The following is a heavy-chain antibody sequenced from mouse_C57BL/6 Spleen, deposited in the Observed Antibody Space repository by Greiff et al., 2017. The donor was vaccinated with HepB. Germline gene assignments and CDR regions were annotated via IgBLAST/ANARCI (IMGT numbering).Heavy chain of an antibody. V-gene: IGHV1-80*01. CDR3: ARDDSNYVWFAY. CDR1: GYAFSSYW. CDR2: IYPGDGDT. J-gene: IGHJ3*01. Sequence: VKLQESGAELVKPGASVKISCKASGYAFSSYWMNWVKQRPGKGLEWIGQIYPGDGDTNYNGKFKGKATLTADKSSSTAYMQLSSLTSEDSAVYFCARDDSNYVWFAYWGQGTLVTVSA. D-gene: IGHD2-5*01.